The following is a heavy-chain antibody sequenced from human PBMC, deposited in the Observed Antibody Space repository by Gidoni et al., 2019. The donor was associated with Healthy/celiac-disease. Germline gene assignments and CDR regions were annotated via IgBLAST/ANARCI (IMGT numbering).Heavy chain of an antibody. CDR1: GFTVSSNY. CDR3: ARGQGYGDYDDAFDI. V-gene: IGHV3-66*01. J-gene: IGHJ3*02. Sequence: EVQLVESGGGLVQPGGSLRLSCAASGFTVSSNYMSWVRQAPGKGLEWVSVIYSGGSTYYADSVKGRFTISRDNSKNTLYLQMNSLRAEDTAVYYCARGQGYGDYDDAFDIWGQGTMVTVSS. D-gene: IGHD4-17*01. CDR2: IYSGGST.